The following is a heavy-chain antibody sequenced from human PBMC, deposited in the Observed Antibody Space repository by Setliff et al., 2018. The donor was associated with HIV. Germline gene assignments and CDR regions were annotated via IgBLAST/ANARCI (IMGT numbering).Heavy chain of an antibody. J-gene: IGHJ3*02. Sequence: PGESLKISCKGSGYSFTSYWIGWVRQMPGKGLEWMGIIYPGDSDTRYSPSSQGQVTISADKSISTAYLQWSSLKASGTAMYYCARYPNWNDLDDAFDIWGQGTMVTVSS. D-gene: IGHD1-1*01. V-gene: IGHV5-51*01. CDR1: GYSFTSYW. CDR3: ARYPNWNDLDDAFDI. CDR2: IYPGDSDT.